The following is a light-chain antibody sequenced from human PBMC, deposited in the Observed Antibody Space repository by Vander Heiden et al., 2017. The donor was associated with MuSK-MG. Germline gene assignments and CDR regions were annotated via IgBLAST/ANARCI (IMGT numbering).Light chain of an antibody. V-gene: IGLV6-57*01. Sequence: NFMLTQPHSVSESPGKTVTISCTRSSGSIASNDVQGYQQRPGSSPTTVIYEDNQRPSGVPDRFSGSIDSSSNSASLTISGLKTEDEADYYCQSYDSSNVVFGGGTKLTVL. J-gene: IGLJ2*01. CDR1: SGSIASND. CDR3: QSYDSSNVV. CDR2: EDN.